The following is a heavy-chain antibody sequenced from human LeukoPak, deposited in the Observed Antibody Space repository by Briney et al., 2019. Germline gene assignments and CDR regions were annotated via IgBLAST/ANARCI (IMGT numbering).Heavy chain of an antibody. CDR1: VFTFSTST. J-gene: IGHJ3*01. V-gene: IGHV1-58*01. Sequence: ASVKVSCEASVFTFSTSTGELLPQARGQRLEWIGWIVGGSGKTVCAQKFHERITITRDMSTSTAYMELSRLRSDDTAVYHCARARYTHSGGNDAFDQWGQRTMVTVSS. CDR2: IVGGSGKT. D-gene: IGHD3-10*01. CDR3: ARARYTHSGGNDAFDQ.